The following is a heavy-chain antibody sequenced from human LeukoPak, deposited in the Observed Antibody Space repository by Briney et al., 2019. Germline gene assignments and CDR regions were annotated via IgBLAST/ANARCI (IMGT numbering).Heavy chain of an antibody. D-gene: IGHD2-2*02. CDR3: ARFPSSYCSSTSCYTLDY. J-gene: IGHJ4*02. CDR2: ISYDGSNK. CDR1: GFTFSSYA. Sequence: GRSLRLSCAASGFTFSSYAMHWVRQAPGKGLEWVAVISYDGSNKYYADSVKGRFTISRDNSKNTLYLQMNSLRAEDTAVYYCARFPSSYCSSTSCYTLDYWGQGTLVTVSS. V-gene: IGHV3-30-3*01.